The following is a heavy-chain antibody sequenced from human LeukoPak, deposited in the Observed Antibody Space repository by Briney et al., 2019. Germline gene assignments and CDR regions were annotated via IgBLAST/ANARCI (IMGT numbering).Heavy chain of an antibody. V-gene: IGHV4-59*08. CDR1: GGSISSYY. J-gene: IGHJ6*03. Sequence: PSETLSLTCTVSGGSISSYYWSWIRQPPGKGLEWIGYIYYSGSSNYNPSLKSRVTISVDTSKNQFSLKLSSVTAADTAVYYCARHGAAAGYYYYYMDVWGKGTTVTVSS. CDR3: ARHGAAAGYYYYYMDV. CDR2: IYYSGSS. D-gene: IGHD6-13*01.